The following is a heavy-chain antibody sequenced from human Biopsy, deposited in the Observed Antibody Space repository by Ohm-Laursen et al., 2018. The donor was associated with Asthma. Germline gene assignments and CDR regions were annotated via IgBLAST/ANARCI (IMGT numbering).Heavy chain of an antibody. Sequence: SLRLSCPASGFIFRSHAMHWVRQAPGKGLEWVAVVSYDGGVAHYADSMKGRFTISRDNAKSTLYLQMIRLRTDDTAVYYCAKRRGYSDLTDFDHWGQGTLVTVSS. J-gene: IGHJ4*02. V-gene: IGHV3-30*18. CDR1: GFIFRSHA. D-gene: IGHD3-3*01. CDR2: VSYDGGVA. CDR3: AKRRGYSDLTDFDH.